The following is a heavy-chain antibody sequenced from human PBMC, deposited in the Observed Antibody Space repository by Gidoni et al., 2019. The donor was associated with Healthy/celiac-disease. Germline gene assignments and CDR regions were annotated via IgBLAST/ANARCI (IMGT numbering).Heavy chain of an antibody. CDR2: IYYSGST. V-gene: IGHV4-39*01. CDR1: GGSISSSSYY. D-gene: IGHD6-19*01. CDR3: ARHKARRGIAVADDAFDI. J-gene: IGHJ3*02. Sequence: QLQLQESGPGLVKPSETLSLTCTVSGGSISSSSYYWGWIRQPPGKGLAWIGSIYYSGSTYYNPSLKSRVTISVDTSKNQFSLKLSSVTAADTAVYYCARHKARRGIAVADDAFDIWGQGTMVTVSS.